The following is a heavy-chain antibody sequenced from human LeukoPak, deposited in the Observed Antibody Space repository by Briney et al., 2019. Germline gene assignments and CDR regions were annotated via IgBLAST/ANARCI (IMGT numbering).Heavy chain of an antibody. CDR2: IYSGGST. CDR1: GFTVSSNY. D-gene: IGHD1-7*01. V-gene: IGHV3-66*01. Sequence: GGSLRLSCAASGFTVSSNYMSWVRQAPGKGLEWVSVIYSGGSTYYADSVKGRFTISRDNSKNTLYLQMNSLRAEDTAVYYCARDVLKLRGWFDPWGQGTLVTVSS. CDR3: ARDVLKLRGWFDP. J-gene: IGHJ5*02.